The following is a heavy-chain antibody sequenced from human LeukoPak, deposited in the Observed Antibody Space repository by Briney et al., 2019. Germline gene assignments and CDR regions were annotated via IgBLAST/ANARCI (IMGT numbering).Heavy chain of an antibody. CDR1: GYSLSSGYY. CDR3: ARLPYYYGSGSWFDP. Sequence: SETLSLTCAVSGYSLSSGYYWGWIRPPPGKGLEWIGSVYHSGTTYYNPSLKSRVTISIDTSKNQFSLNLSSVTAADTAVYYCARLPYYYGSGSWFDPWGQGTLVTVSS. D-gene: IGHD3-10*01. J-gene: IGHJ5*02. V-gene: IGHV4-38-2*01. CDR2: VYHSGTT.